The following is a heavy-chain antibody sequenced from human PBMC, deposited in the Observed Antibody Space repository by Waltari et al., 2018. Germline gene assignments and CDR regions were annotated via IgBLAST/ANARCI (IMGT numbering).Heavy chain of an antibody. D-gene: IGHD6-13*01. CDR2: IKRDGSGK. V-gene: IGHV3-7*04. Sequence: EVQLVESGGGLVQPGGSLRLSCAASGFTFSSYWMRWVRQAPGKGLEGVANIKRDGSGKCEGDCVKCRFTISRDNAKNSVCLQMNSLRAEDTAVYYCARVPSGYSSSWYGRDFGYFDYWGQGTLVTVSS. J-gene: IGHJ4*02. CDR1: GFTFSSYW. CDR3: ARVPSGYSSSWYGRDFGYFDY.